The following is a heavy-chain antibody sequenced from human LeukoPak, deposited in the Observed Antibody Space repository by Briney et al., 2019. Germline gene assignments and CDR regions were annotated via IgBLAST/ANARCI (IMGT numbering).Heavy chain of an antibody. CDR1: GYTFTSYG. CDR3: ARAPRPDYFDY. V-gene: IGHV1-8*03. J-gene: IGHJ4*02. CDR2: MDPNNGNT. Sequence: GASVKVSCKASGYTFTSYGISWVRQAHGQGLEWMGWMDPNNGNTVYAHKFQGRVTITRNTSISTAYMELSSPRSEDTAVYYCARAPRPDYFDYWGQGTLVTVSS.